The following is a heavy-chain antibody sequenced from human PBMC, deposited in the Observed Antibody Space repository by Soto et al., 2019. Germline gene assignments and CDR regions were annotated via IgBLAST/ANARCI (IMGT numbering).Heavy chain of an antibody. CDR1: GYTFTSYA. V-gene: IGHV1-3*01. J-gene: IGHJ5*02. Sequence: ASVKVSCKASGYTFTSYAMHWVRQAPGQRREWMGWINAGNGNTKYSKKFQGRVTITRDTSASTAYMELSSLRSEDTAVYYCARETMDIVVVVAADYRFDPWGQGTLVTVSS. CDR3: ARETMDIVVVVAADYRFDP. D-gene: IGHD2-15*01. CDR2: INAGNGNT.